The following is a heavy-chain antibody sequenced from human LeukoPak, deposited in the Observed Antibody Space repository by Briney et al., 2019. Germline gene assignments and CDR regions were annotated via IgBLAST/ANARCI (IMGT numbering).Heavy chain of an antibody. CDR2: IIPIFGTA. CDR1: GGTFGSYA. D-gene: IGHD3-9*01. Sequence: GASVKVSCKASGGTFGSYAISWVRQAPGQGLEWMGGIIPIFGTANYAQKFQGRVTITADESTSTAYMELSSLRSEDTAVYYCARAPPYYDILTGYHDALDIWGQGTMVTVSS. CDR3: ARAPPYYDILTGYHDALDI. J-gene: IGHJ3*02. V-gene: IGHV1-69*01.